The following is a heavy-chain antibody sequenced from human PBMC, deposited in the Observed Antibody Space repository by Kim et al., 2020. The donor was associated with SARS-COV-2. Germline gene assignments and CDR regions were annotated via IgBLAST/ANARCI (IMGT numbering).Heavy chain of an antibody. V-gene: IGHV7-4-1*02. CDR3: ARDYFGSGSPFDY. CDR2: SNTISGNP. J-gene: IGHJ4*02. Sequence: ASVKVSCTTSGYSFNNYAMNWVRQAPGQGLEWMGWSNTISGNPTYAQGFTGRFVFSLDTSVNTAYLHINNLKTEDTAVYYCARDYFGSGSPFDYWGQGTLVTVSS. D-gene: IGHD3-10*01. CDR1: GYSFNNYA.